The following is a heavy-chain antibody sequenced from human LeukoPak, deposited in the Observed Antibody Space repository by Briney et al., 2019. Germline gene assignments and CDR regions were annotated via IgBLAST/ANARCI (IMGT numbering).Heavy chain of an antibody. D-gene: IGHD2-2*01. Sequence: PSETLSLTCTVSGGSISSYYWSWIRQPAGKGLEWIGRIYTSGSTNYNPSLKSRVTMSVDTSRNQFSLKLTSVTAADTAVYYCARGVPNCSRTSCYFNYWGQGTLVSVSS. CDR2: IYTSGST. J-gene: IGHJ4*02. CDR3: ARGVPNCSRTSCYFNY. V-gene: IGHV4-4*07. CDR1: GGSISSYY.